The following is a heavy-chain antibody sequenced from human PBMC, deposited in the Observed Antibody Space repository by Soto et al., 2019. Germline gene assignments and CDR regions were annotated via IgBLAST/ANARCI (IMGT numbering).Heavy chain of an antibody. CDR1: GYTFANYG. D-gene: IGHD1-1*01. CDR2: ISGNNGAT. CDR3: VRDLKYLRVTGNWFDS. J-gene: IGHJ5*01. V-gene: IGHV1-18*04. Sequence: QVQLMQSGNEVKKPGASVTVSCKASGYTFANYGISWVRQAPGQGLEWMWWISGNNGATNYAPKVQDRITMTLDTSTGVASMALRSLRSDDTAIYYCVRDLKYLRVTGNWFDSWGQGTLVTVSS.